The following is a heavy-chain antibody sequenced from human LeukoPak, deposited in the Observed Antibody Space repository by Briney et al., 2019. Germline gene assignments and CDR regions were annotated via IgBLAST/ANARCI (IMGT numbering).Heavy chain of an antibody. CDR1: GGSISSSSYY. CDR2: IYYSGSI. J-gene: IGHJ3*02. V-gene: IGHV4-39*07. Sequence: SETLSLTCTVSGGSISSSSYYWGWIRQPPGKGLEWIGSIYYSGSIYYNPSLKSRVTISVDTSKNQFSLKLSSVTAADTAVYYCARDRFIASQLAFDIWGQGTMVTVSS. CDR3: ARDRFIASQLAFDI. D-gene: IGHD6-13*01.